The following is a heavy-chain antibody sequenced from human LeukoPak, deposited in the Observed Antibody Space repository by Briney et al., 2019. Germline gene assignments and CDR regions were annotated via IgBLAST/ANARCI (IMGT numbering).Heavy chain of an antibody. Sequence: GASVKVSCKASGGTFSRYAISWVRQAPGQGLEWMGRIIPILGTANYAQKFQGRVTITADKSTSTAYMELRSLRSEDTAVYYCARWGIVVVPALGMDVWGQGTTVTVSS. CDR2: IIPILGTA. J-gene: IGHJ6*02. CDR3: ARWGIVVVPALGMDV. V-gene: IGHV1-69*04. D-gene: IGHD2-2*01. CDR1: GGTFSRYA.